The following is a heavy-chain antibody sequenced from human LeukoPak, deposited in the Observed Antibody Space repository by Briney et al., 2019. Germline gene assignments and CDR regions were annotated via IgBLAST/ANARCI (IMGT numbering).Heavy chain of an antibody. J-gene: IGHJ4*02. V-gene: IGHV4-39*02. Sequence: SETLSLTCTVSGDSISRSTYYWAWIRQPPGKGLEWIGSVYYGRSPYFNPFLESRATISVDTSKNHFSLKMSSVTAADTAVYYCARSSGTGTFSYWGQGTLVTVSS. CDR1: GDSISRSTYY. CDR3: ARSSGTGTFSY. CDR2: VYYGRSP. D-gene: IGHD6-25*01.